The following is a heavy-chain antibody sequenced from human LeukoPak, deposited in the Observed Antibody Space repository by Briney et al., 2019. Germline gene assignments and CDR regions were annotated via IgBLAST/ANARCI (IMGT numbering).Heavy chain of an antibody. CDR2: INHSGST. V-gene: IGHV4-34*01. J-gene: IGHJ6*03. D-gene: IGHD2-8*01. CDR3: ARGILMVYATFYYYYYMDV. CDR1: GGSFSGYY. Sequence: SETLSLTCAVYGGSFSGYYWSWIRQPPGKGLEWIGEINHSGSTNYNPSLMSRVTISVDTYKNQFYLKLSSVTAADTAVYYCARGILMVYATFYYYYYMDVWGKGTTVTVSS.